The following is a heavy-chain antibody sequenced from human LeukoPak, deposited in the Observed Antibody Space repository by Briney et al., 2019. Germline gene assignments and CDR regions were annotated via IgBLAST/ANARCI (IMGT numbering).Heavy chain of an antibody. J-gene: IGHJ6*02. D-gene: IGHD4-17*01. CDR2: ISYDGSNK. CDR3: AKDLPGDNGFYYYGMDV. Sequence: GGSLRLSCAASRFTFRSYAMHWVRQAPGKGLEWVAVISYDGSNKYYRGSVKGRFTISRDNSKNTLYLQMNSLRAEDTAVYYCAKDLPGDNGFYYYGMDVWGQGTAVTVSS. CDR1: RFTFRSYA. V-gene: IGHV3-30*18.